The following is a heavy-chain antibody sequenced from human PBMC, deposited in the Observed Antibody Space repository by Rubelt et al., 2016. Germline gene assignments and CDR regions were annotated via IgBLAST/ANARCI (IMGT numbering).Heavy chain of an antibody. D-gene: IGHD6-19*01. Sequence: QVQLVQSGAEVKKPGASVKVSCEVSGHTLTELSMHWVRQSPGKGLEWMGGFDPEDGETISAQEFQGRVTMTEDTFTDTAYMERSSLGSEDTAVYYWARAPIAGAGTHSYWGQGTLVTVSS. CDR2: FDPEDGET. J-gene: IGHJ4*02. V-gene: IGHV1-24*01. CDR3: ARAPIAGAGTHSY. CDR1: GHTLTELS.